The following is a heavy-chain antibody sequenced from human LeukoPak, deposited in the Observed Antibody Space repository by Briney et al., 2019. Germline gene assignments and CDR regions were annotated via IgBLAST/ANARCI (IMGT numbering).Heavy chain of an antibody. CDR3: SRVSSSSWWALDY. CDR1: GFTFSSYW. D-gene: IGHD6-13*01. J-gene: IGHJ4*02. CDR2: INSDGSST. V-gene: IGHV3-74*01. Sequence: PGGSLRLSCAASGFTFSSYWMHWVRQAPGKGLVWVSRINSDGSSTSYADPVKGRFTISRDNVKNTLYLQMNSLRAEDTAVYYCSRVSSSSWWALDYWGQGTLVTVSS.